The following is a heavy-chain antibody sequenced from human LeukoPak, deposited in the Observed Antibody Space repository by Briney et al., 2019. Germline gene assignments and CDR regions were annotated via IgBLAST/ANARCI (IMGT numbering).Heavy chain of an antibody. Sequence: PSENLSLTCAVYGGSFSGYYWSWIRQPPGKGLEWIGEINHSGSTNYNPSLKSRVTISVETSKNQFSLKLSSVTAADTAVYYCARGVAYYYYYYGMDVWGQGTTVTVSS. CDR1: GGSFSGYY. CDR2: INHSGST. D-gene: IGHD2-15*01. CDR3: ARGVAYYYYYYGMDV. J-gene: IGHJ6*02. V-gene: IGHV4-34*01.